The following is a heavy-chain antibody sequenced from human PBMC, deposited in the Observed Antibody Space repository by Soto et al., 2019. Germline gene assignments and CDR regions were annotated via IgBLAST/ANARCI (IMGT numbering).Heavy chain of an antibody. D-gene: IGHD6-25*01. J-gene: IGHJ6*02. Sequence: SETLSLTCSVSGGSSSSVGHYWTWIRQQPGTGLEWIGYIYYSGSTAYNPSLKSRVTISVDRSKNQFSLNLSSVTAADTAIYYCARESGGYDPSTRYGLDVWGQGTTVTVSS. V-gene: IGHV4-31*03. CDR2: IYYSGST. CDR3: ARESGGYDPSTRYGLDV. CDR1: GGSSSSVGHY.